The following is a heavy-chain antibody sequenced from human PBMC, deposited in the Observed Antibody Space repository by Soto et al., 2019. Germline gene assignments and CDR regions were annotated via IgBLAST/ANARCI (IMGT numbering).Heavy chain of an antibody. D-gene: IGHD6-13*01. Sequence: ASVKVSCKASGYTFTGYYMHWVRQAPGQGLEWMGWINPNSGGTNYAQKFQGRVTMTRDTSISTAYMELSRLRSDDTAVYYCATMYSSSWYGYYYGMDVWGQGTTVNV. CDR3: ATMYSSSWYGYYYGMDV. CDR1: GYTFTGYY. V-gene: IGHV1-2*02. CDR2: INPNSGGT. J-gene: IGHJ6*02.